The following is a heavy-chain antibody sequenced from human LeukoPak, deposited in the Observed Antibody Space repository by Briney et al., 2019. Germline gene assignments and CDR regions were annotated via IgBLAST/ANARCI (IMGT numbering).Heavy chain of an antibody. CDR2: ISYDGSNK. V-gene: IGHV3-30-3*01. CDR1: GFTFSSYA. CDR3: ARDRSYYYDSSGYSG. Sequence: GGSLRLSCAASGFTFSSYAMHWVRQAPGKGLEWVAVISYDGSNKYYADSVKGRFTISRDNAKNSLYLQMNSLRAEDTAVYYCARDRSYYYDSSGYSGWGQGTLVTVSS. J-gene: IGHJ4*02. D-gene: IGHD3-22*01.